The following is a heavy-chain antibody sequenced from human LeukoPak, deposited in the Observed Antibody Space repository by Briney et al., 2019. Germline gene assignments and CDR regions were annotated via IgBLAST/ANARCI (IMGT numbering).Heavy chain of an antibody. V-gene: IGHV3-7*01. D-gene: IGHD4/OR15-4a*01. J-gene: IGHJ5*02. CDR3: ARHQDYGLNPYWFDP. CDR2: INQDGSET. Sequence: GGSLRLSCSASGFSLSYFWMSWVRQAPGKGLEWVANINQDGSETYFVNSVKGRFSISRDNAKDSVYLQMNSMRDEDTAMYYCARHQDYGLNPYWFDPWGQGTLVTVSS. CDR1: GFSLSYFW.